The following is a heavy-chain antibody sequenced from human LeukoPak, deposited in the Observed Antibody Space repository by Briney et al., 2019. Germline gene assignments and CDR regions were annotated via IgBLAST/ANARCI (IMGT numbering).Heavy chain of an antibody. Sequence: ASVKVSCKASGYTFTSYGISWVRQAPGQGLEWMGWISAYNGNTNYAQKLQGRVTMTTDTSTSTAYMELRSLRSDDTAVYYCARHVDIVATTPGSRCYYYGMDVWGQGTTVTVSS. D-gene: IGHD5-12*01. V-gene: IGHV1-18*01. CDR1: GYTFTSYG. CDR2: ISAYNGNT. J-gene: IGHJ6*02. CDR3: ARHVDIVATTPGSRCYYYGMDV.